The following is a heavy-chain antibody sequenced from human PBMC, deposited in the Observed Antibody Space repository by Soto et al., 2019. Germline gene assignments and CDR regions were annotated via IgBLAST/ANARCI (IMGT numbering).Heavy chain of an antibody. J-gene: IGHJ4*02. CDR2: IYSDGST. Sequence: GGSLSLSCAASGFTGSSNFMSWVRQAPGKGLEWVSIIYSDGSTYYADSVKGRFTISRDNSKNTLYLQMNYLRAEDTAVYYCATAKLLLPWLFDYWGQGTLVTVS. CDR3: ATAKLLLPWLFDY. D-gene: IGHD2-15*01. V-gene: IGHV3-66*01. CDR1: GFTGSSNF.